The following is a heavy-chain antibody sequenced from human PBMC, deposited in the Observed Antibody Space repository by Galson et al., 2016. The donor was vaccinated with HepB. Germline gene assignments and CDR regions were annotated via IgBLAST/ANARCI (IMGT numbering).Heavy chain of an antibody. D-gene: IGHD2-21*01. CDR1: GFSFSSYW. CDR2: IKEDESVK. Sequence: SLRLSCAASGFSFSSYWMSWVRQAPGKGLEWVANIKEDESVKNYVDSVKGRFIISRDDSRDILYLHMAGLRAEDTAGYYCTKDGGFCGVDGFYSLGLDRWGQGTMVTVSA. V-gene: IGHV3-7*03. CDR3: TKDGGFCGVDGFYSLGLDR. J-gene: IGHJ5*02.